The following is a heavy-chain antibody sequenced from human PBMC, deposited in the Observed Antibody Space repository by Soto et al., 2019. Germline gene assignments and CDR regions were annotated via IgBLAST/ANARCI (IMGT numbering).Heavy chain of an antibody. CDR3: ASTNRSSWYACGHFAY. D-gene: IGHD6-13*01. J-gene: IGHJ4*02. V-gene: IGHV4-31*03. CDR2: IYYSGST. CDR1: GGSISSGGYY. Sequence: QVQLQESGPGLVKPSQTLSLTCTVSGGSISSGGYYWSWIRQHPGKGLEWIGYIYYSGSTYYNPSLKRRVTLSVDPSKQQFYLTLSSVTDADTAVYYCASTNRSSWYACGHFAYWGQGTLVTVSS.